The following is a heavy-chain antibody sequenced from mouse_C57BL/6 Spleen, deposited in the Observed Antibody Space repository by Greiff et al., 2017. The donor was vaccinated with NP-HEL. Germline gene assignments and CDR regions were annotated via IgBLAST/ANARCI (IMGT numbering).Heavy chain of an antibody. Sequence: QVQLQQSGAELVKPGASVTLSCKASGYTFTGYEMHWVKQTPVHGLEWIGAIDPETGGTAYNQTFKGKAILTADKSSSTAYMELRSLTTEDTAVYYCRAYDYDSGYAMDYWGQGTLVTVSA. CDR1: GYTFTGYE. CDR2: IDPETGGT. V-gene: IGHV1-15*01. CDR3: RAYDYDSGYAMDY. D-gene: IGHD1-1*01. J-gene: IGHJ4*01.